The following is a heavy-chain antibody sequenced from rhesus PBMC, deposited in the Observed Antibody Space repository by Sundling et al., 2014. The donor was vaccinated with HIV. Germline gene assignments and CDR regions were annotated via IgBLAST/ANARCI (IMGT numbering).Heavy chain of an antibody. V-gene: IGHV4-122*02. CDR2: ITYSGST. J-gene: IGHJ6*01. CDR3: VRDQNVSYKYIVYGFDS. Sequence: QVRLQESGPGLVKPSETLSLTCTVSEASISSSYYYWNWLRQSPGKGLEWIGYITYSGSTTYNPSLKSRVTISRDTSKNQFSLKLSAVTAADTAVYYCVRDQNVSYKYIVYGFDSWGQGVVVTVSS. D-gene: IGHD1-44*01. CDR1: EASISSSYYY.